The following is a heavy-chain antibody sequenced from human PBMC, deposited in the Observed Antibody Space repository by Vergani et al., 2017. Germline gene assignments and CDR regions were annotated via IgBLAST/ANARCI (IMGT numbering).Heavy chain of an antibody. Sequence: QVQLVQSGAEVKKPGSSVKVSCKASGGTFSSYAISWVRQAPGQGLEWMGGIIPIFGTANYAQKFQGRVTITADESTSTAYMELSSLRSEDTAVYYCARVQAPTYYYDSSGYFEGQFDYWGQGTLVTVSS. CDR3: ARVQAPTYYYDSSGYFEGQFDY. CDR2: IIPIFGTA. CDR1: GGTFSSYA. J-gene: IGHJ4*02. D-gene: IGHD3-22*01. V-gene: IGHV1-69*01.